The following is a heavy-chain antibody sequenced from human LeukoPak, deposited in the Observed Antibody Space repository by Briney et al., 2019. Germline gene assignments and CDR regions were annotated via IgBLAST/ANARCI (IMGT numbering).Heavy chain of an antibody. D-gene: IGHD6-6*01. CDR3: ARGAWSAGIAARPYYYYYYMDV. V-gene: IGHV1-69*05. Sequence: GASVKVSCKASGGTFSSYAISWVRQAPGQGLEWMGGIIPIFGTANYAQKFQGRVTITTDESTSTAYMELSSLRSEDTAVYYCARGAWSAGIAARPYYYYYYMDVWGKGTTVTVSS. J-gene: IGHJ6*03. CDR1: GGTFSSYA. CDR2: IIPIFGTA.